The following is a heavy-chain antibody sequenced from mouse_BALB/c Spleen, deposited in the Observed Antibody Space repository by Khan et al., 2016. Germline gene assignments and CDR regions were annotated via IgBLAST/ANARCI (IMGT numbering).Heavy chain of an antibody. CDR2: IDPANVNT. Sequence: VQLQQPGAELVKPGASLKLSCTVSGFNIKDAYIHWVIQRPEQGLEWIGRIDPANVNTKYDPKFQGKVTITADTSSNTAYLQLSSLTSEDTAVYCCSDLGQYWGQGTLVTVSA. J-gene: IGHJ3*01. CDR1: GFNIKDAY. V-gene: IGHV14-3*02. CDR3: SDLGQY. D-gene: IGHD3-3*01.